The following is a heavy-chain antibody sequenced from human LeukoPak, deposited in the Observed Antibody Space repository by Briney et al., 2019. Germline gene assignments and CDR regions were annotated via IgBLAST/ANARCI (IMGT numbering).Heavy chain of an antibody. CDR3: ARGEWFGEFEGELDY. V-gene: IGHV3-74*01. CDR1: GFTCSSYW. Sequence: GGSLRLSCAASGFTCSSYWMHWVRQAPGKGLVWVSRINSDGSSTSYADSVKGRFTISRDNAKNTLYLQMNSLRAEDTAVYYCARGEWFGEFEGELDYWGQGTLVTVSS. CDR2: INSDGSST. J-gene: IGHJ4*02. D-gene: IGHD3-10*01.